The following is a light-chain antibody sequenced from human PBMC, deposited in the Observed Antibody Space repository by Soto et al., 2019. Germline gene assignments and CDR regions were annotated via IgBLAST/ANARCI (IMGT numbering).Light chain of an antibody. J-gene: IGLJ2*01. CDR3: QSYDSSPHVV. CDR2: GNS. CDR1: SSNIGAGYD. Sequence: QSVLTQPPSVSGAPGQRVTISCTGSSSNIGAGYDVHWYQQLPGTAPKLIIYGNSNRPSGVPDRFSGSKSGTSASLAITGLQAEDEADYYCQSYDSSPHVVFGGGTKLTVL. V-gene: IGLV1-40*01.